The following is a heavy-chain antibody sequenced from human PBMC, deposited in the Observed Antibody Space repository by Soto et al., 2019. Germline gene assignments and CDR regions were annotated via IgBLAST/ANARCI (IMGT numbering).Heavy chain of an antibody. CDR1: GFTFSNYP. CDR3: AKNHLFGSGTKDY. J-gene: IGHJ4*02. CDR2: ISASGGST. V-gene: IGHV3-23*01. D-gene: IGHD3-10*01. Sequence: EVQLLESGGGLVQGGASLRLSCPASGFTFSNYPMSWVRQVPGKGLEWVSSISASGGSTYYADSVRGRFTISRDNSKNTLYLQMNILRAEDTAVYYCAKNHLFGSGTKDYWGQGTLVTVSS.